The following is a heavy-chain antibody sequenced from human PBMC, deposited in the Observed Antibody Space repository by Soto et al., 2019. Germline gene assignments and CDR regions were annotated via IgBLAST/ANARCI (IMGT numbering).Heavy chain of an antibody. CDR3: ASVPAS. CDR1: GGSISSGGYS. J-gene: IGHJ5*02. Sequence: QVQLQESGPGLVKPSQTMSLTCTVSGGSISSGGYSWSWIRQHPGKGLGWIGYIYYSGSTYYNQSLKSRVTITVDTSKNQVSLKLTSVSAADTAVYYCASVPASWGQGTLVTFSS. D-gene: IGHD2-2*01. CDR2: IYYSGST. V-gene: IGHV4-31*03.